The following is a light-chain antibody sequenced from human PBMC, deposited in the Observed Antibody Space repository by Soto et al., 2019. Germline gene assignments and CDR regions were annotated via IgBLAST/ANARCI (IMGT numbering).Light chain of an antibody. J-gene: IGKJ4*01. Sequence: EIVLTQSPATLSVSPGERATLSCRASQSVSRFLVWYQQKPGQVPRLLIFDTSNRASGIPARFSGSGSGTDLTLTISSLEPEDFAVYYCQQYFNWPLTFGVGTRVEIK. CDR1: QSVSRF. CDR3: QQYFNWPLT. CDR2: DTS. V-gene: IGKV3-11*01.